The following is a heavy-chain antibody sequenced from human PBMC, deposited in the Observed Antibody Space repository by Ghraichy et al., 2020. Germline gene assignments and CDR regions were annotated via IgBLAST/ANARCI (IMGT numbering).Heavy chain of an antibody. Sequence: GESLNISCAASGLIFSSYGMHWVRQAPGKGLEWVAVIWSDGSNKYYADSVKGRFTITRDNFKNTLYLQMNSLRAEDTAVYYCARDPDLAVAYYFDYWGQGTLVTVSS. D-gene: IGHD6-19*01. CDR1: GLIFSSYG. CDR2: IWSDGSNK. CDR3: ARDPDLAVAYYFDY. V-gene: IGHV3-33*01. J-gene: IGHJ4*02.